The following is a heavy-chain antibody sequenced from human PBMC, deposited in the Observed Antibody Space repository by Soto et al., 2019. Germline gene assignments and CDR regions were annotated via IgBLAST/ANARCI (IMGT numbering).Heavy chain of an antibody. CDR1: GYIFTSSG. D-gene: IGHD5-12*01. CDR2: VSGYNGKT. J-gene: IGHJ4*02. V-gene: IGHV1-18*01. CDR3: ARDYQYQLPDSGRRDY. Sequence: GASVKVSCKGSGYIFTSSGISWVRQAPGQGLEWMGWVSGYNGKTNYAQKLQGRVTMTTDASTSTAYMELRSLRSDDTAVYYCARDYQYQLPDSGRRDYWGQGTLVTLSS.